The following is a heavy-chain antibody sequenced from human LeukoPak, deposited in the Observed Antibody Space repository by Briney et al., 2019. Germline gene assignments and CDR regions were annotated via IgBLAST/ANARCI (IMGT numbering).Heavy chain of an antibody. CDR2: ISYDGSNK. J-gene: IGHJ4*02. Sequence: PGGFLRLSCAASGFTFSTYAMHWGRQGPGKGLEWVAVISYDGSNKYYADSVKGRFTISRDNSKNTLYLQMSSLSAEDTAVYYCARTTTPHYYGSGGYALGYWGKGNLVTVPS. CDR3: ARTTTPHYYGSGGYALGY. CDR1: GFTFSTYA. D-gene: IGHD3-10*01. V-gene: IGHV3-30-3*01.